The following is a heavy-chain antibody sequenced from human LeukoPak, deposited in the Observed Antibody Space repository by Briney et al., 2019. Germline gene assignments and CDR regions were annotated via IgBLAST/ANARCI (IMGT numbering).Heavy chain of an antibody. CDR2: INRSGST. J-gene: IGHJ5*02. Sequence: SETLSLTCAVYGGSFSGYYWSWIRQPPGKGLEWIGEINRSGSTNYNPSLKSRVTISVDTSKNQFSLKLSSVTAADTAVYYCARTGPYTMVRGVINWFDPWGQGTLVTGSS. CDR3: ARTGPYTMVRGVINWFDP. CDR1: GGSFSGYY. V-gene: IGHV4-34*01. D-gene: IGHD3-10*01.